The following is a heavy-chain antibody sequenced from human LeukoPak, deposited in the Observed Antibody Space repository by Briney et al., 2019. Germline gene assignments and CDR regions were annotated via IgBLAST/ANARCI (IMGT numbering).Heavy chain of an antibody. CDR1: GGSISSSSYY. V-gene: IGHV4-39*07. Sequence: SETLSLTCTVSGGSISSSSYYWGWIRQPPGKGLEWIGSIYYSGSTYYNPSLKSRVTISVDTSKNQFSLKLSSVTAADTAVYYCASAAVVVAAEGIYFDYWGQGTLVTVSS. CDR3: ASAAVVVAAEGIYFDY. D-gene: IGHD2-15*01. CDR2: IYYSGST. J-gene: IGHJ4*02.